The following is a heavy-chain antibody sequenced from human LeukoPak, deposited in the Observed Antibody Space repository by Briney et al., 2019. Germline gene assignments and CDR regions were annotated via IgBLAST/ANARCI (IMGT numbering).Heavy chain of an antibody. D-gene: IGHD3-22*01. V-gene: IGHV3-21*01. Sequence: GGSLRLSCAASGFTFSSYSMNWVRQAPGQGLEWVSSISSSSSYIYYADSVKGRFTISRDNAKNSLYLQMNSLRAEDTAVYYCARDGYYDSSGYEYNYWGQGTLVTVSS. CDR3: ARDGYYDSSGYEYNY. J-gene: IGHJ4*02. CDR1: GFTFSSYS. CDR2: ISSSSSYI.